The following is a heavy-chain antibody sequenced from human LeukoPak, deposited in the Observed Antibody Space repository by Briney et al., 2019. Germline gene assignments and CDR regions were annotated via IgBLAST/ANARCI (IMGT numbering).Heavy chain of an antibody. CDR2: ISSTSRYI. CDR3: ARETYCSGGSCYKGNAFDI. CDR1: GFTFSSYT. D-gene: IGHD2-15*01. V-gene: IGHV3-21*01. J-gene: IGHJ3*02. Sequence: GGSLRLSCAASGFTFSSYTMNWVRQAPGKGLEWVASISSTSRYIFYADSMTGRFTISRDNAKNSLYLQMNSLRADDTAVYYCARETYCSGGSCYKGNAFDIWGQGTMVTVSS.